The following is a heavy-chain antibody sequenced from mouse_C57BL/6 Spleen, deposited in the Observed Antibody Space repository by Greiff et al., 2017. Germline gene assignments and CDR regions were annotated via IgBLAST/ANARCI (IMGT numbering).Heavy chain of an antibody. V-gene: IGHV1-61*01. Sequence: QVQLQQPGAELVRPGSSVKLSCKASGYTFTSYWMDWVKQRPGQGLEWIGNIYPSDSYTHYNQKFKDKATLTVDKSSSTAFMQLSSLTSEDSAFYNCARLGHYAMDYWGQGTSVTVSS. J-gene: IGHJ4*01. CDR2: IYPSDSYT. D-gene: IGHD2-14*01. CDR1: GYTFTSYW. CDR3: ARLGHYAMDY.